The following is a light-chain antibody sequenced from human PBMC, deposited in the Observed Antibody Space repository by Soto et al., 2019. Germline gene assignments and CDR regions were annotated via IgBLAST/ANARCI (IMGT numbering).Light chain of an antibody. J-gene: IGLJ3*02. CDR3: CSYTGSYSV. V-gene: IGLV2-11*01. Sequence: QSALTQPRSVSGSPGQSVAISCTGIGGFDFVSWYQQYPGKAPKLMIYDVTNRPSGVPDRFSASKSGDTASLTISGLQAEDEADYYFCSYTGSYSVFGGWTKLTVL. CDR2: DVT. CDR1: GGFDF.